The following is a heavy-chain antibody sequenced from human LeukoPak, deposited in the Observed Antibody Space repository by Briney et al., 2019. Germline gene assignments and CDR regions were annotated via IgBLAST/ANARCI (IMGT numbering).Heavy chain of an antibody. D-gene: IGHD6-19*01. CDR3: ATKQWLAPPPDS. V-gene: IGHV3-74*01. CDR1: RFTFSKYW. Sequence: GGSLRLSCAASRFTFSKYWMLWVRQAPGKGLESVSRINTDGTVTTYADSEKGRFTVSRDNADNTMFLQMNSVRDEDTAVYNCATKQWLAPPPDSWGQGTPVTVSS. J-gene: IGHJ4*02. CDR2: INTDGTVT.